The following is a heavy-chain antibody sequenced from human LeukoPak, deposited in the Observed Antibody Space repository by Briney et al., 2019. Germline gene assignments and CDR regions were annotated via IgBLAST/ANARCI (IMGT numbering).Heavy chain of an antibody. CDR2: IYTSGST. CDR3: ARDDYSMVRGVQTYNWFDP. Sequence: SETLSLTCTVSGGSISSYYWSWIRQPAGKGLEWIGRIYTSGSTNHNPSLKSRVTMSVDTSKNQFSLKLSSVTAADTAVYYCARDDYSMVRGVQTYNWFDPWGQGTLVTVSS. CDR1: GGSISSYY. J-gene: IGHJ5*02. D-gene: IGHD3-10*01. V-gene: IGHV4-4*07.